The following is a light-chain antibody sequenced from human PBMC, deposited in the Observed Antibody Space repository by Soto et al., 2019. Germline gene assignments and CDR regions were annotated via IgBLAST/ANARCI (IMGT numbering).Light chain of an antibody. J-gene: IGLJ2*01. CDR1: SSDVGSYNL. V-gene: IGLV2-23*03. CDR3: CSYAGSSSFPNVV. CDR2: EGS. Sequence: QSALTQPASVSGSPGQSITISCTGTSSDVGSYNLVSWYQQHPGKAPQLMIYEGSKRPSGVSNRFSGSKSGNTASLTISGRQAEDEADYYCCSYAGSSSFPNVVFGGGTKLTVL.